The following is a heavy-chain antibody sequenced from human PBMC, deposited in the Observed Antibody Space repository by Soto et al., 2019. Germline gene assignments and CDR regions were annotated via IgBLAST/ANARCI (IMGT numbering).Heavy chain of an antibody. Sequence: GGSLRLSCAASGFTFSSYNMNWVRQPPGMGLEWVSSISSSSSDIYYADSVKGRFTISRDNAKNSLYLQMNSLRVEDTAVYYCARDCLYYDGNGAAFDIWGQGTLVTVSS. CDR3: ARDCLYYDGNGAAFDI. V-gene: IGHV3-21*01. CDR2: ISSSSSDI. J-gene: IGHJ3*02. CDR1: GFTFSSYN. D-gene: IGHD3-16*01.